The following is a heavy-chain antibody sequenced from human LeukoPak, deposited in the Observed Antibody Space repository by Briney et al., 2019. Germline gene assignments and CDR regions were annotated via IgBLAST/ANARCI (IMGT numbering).Heavy chain of an antibody. J-gene: IGHJ3*02. D-gene: IGHD2-15*01. CDR3: ARDLGYCSGGSCYPDAFDI. CDR2: IKQDGSEK. Sequence: GGSLRLSCAASGFTFSSYWMSWVRQAPGKGLEWVANIKQDGSEKYYVDSVKGRFTISRDNAKNSLDLQMNSLRAEDTAVYYCARDLGYCSGGSCYPDAFDIWGQGTMVTVSS. V-gene: IGHV3-7*01. CDR1: GFTFSSYW.